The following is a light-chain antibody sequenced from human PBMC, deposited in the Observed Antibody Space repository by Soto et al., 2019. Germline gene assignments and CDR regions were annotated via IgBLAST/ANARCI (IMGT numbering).Light chain of an antibody. V-gene: IGKV1-39*01. CDR1: QSISSY. CDR3: QQCYSTPLT. CDR2: GAS. Sequence: DIPMTQSPSSLSASVGDRVTITCRASQSISSYLNWYQQRPGKAPNLLIYGASTLQSGVPSRFSGSGSGTDFTLTISSLQPEDSATYYCQQCYSTPLTFGGGTKVEIK. J-gene: IGKJ4*01.